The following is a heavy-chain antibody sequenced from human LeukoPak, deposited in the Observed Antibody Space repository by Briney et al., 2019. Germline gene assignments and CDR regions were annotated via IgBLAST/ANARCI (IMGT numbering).Heavy chain of an antibody. CDR3: ARKVAQGPFDI. CDR1: GFIFSSYA. CDR2: MSSNGDNT. V-gene: IGHV3-64*01. D-gene: IGHD2-15*01. Sequence: GGSLRLSCAASGFIFSSYAMHWVRQAPGKGLEYVSAMSSNGDNTFYASSVKGRFTISRDNSKNTLYLQMGNLRADDMAVYYCARKVAQGPFDIWGQGTMVTVSS. J-gene: IGHJ3*02.